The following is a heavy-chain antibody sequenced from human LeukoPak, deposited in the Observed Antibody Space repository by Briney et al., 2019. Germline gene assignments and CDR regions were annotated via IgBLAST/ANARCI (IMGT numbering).Heavy chain of an antibody. Sequence: GASVKVSCKASGYTFTSYGISWVRQAPGQGLEWMGWISAYNGNTNYAQKLQGRVTMTTDTSTSTAYMELRSLRSDDTAVYYCARDGSRTFWSGYANLDYWGQGTLVTVSS. V-gene: IGHV1-18*01. D-gene: IGHD3-3*01. CDR3: ARDGSRTFWSGYANLDY. CDR2: ISAYNGNT. CDR1: GYTFTSYG. J-gene: IGHJ4*02.